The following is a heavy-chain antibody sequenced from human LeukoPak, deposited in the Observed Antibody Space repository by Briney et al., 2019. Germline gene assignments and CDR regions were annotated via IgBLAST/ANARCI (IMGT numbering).Heavy chain of an antibody. D-gene: IGHD6-13*01. V-gene: IGHV1-18*01. J-gene: IGHJ5*02. CDR2: ISAYNGNT. CDR1: GYTFTTYA. CDR3: ARGRPTTSIAAAGVNWFDP. Sequence: ASVKVSCKSSGYTFTTYAISWVRQAPGQGLEWMGWISAYNGNTNYAQKLQGRVTMTTDTSTSTAYMELSSLRSDDTAVYYCARGRPTTSIAAAGVNWFDPWGQGTLVTVSS.